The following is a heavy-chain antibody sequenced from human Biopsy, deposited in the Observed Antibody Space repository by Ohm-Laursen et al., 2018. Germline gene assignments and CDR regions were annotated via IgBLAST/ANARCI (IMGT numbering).Heavy chain of an antibody. CDR3: ARDYQPYLVTIHYYYYGMDV. Sequence: ASVKVSCKASGYTFTDYFLHWVRQAPGQGPEWMGWISPSSGGTNYAQKFQGRVTMIRDTSATTGYMELSSLRPDDTAVYYCARDYQPYLVTIHYYYYGMDVWGQGTTVTVSS. CDR2: ISPSSGGT. J-gene: IGHJ6*02. V-gene: IGHV1-2*02. D-gene: IGHD2-2*01. CDR1: GYTFTDYF.